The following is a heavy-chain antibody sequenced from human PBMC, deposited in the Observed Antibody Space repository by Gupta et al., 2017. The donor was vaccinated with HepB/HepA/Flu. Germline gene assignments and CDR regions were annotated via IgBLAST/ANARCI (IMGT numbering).Heavy chain of an antibody. CDR3: ARHSGYTSGWEPHEFDY. CDR1: GGSISSYY. Sequence: QVQLQESGPGLVKPSETLSLTCTVSGGSISSYYWSWIRQPPGKGLEWIGYISYSSNTYYNPSLKSRVTISVDTSKNQFSLRLSSVTAADTAMYYCARHSGYTSGWEPHEFDYWGQGTLVTVSS. CDR2: ISYSSNT. J-gene: IGHJ4*02. D-gene: IGHD6-19*01. V-gene: IGHV4-59*08.